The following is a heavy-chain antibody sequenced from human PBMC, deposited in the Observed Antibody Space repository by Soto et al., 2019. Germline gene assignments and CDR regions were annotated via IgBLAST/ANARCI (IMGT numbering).Heavy chain of an antibody. V-gene: IGHV3-74*01. CDR1: GFTFSNYW. CDR2: INSDGTRT. Sequence: EVQLVESGGGLVQPGGSLRLSCAASGFTFSNYWMHWVRQAPGKGLVWVSRINSDGTRTNYADSVKGRFTISRDNAGNTLYLQMNSLTAEDTAVYYCARVAVGYYYMDVWGKGTTVTVSS. J-gene: IGHJ6*03. CDR3: ARVAVGYYYMDV.